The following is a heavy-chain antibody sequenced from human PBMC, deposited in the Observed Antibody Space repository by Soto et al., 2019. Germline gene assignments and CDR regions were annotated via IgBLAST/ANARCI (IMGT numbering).Heavy chain of an antibody. Sequence: PSETLSLTCTVSGGSISSSDFYWGWLRQTPGKGLEFIGSMYYSGTTYYNPSLKIRVTISVDTSKNKFTLKLISVTAADTALYYCAVVDSTGNWFDPWGEGALVTVSS. CDR3: AVVDSTGNWFDP. CDR2: MYYSGTT. D-gene: IGHD6-25*01. J-gene: IGHJ5*02. V-gene: IGHV4-39*01. CDR1: GGSISSSDFY.